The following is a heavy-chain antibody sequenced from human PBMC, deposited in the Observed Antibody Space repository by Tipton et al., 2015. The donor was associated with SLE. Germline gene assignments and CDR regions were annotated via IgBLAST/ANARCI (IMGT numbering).Heavy chain of an antibody. J-gene: IGHJ5*02. CDR3: ASLPTVWSWFDP. CDR2: MYTSGST. Sequence: TLSLICTVSGGSISSGSYYWSWIRQPAGKGLEWIGRMYTSGSTNYNPSLKSRVTTSVDTSKNQFSLRLSSVTAADTAVYYCASLPTVWSWFDPWGQGTLVTVSS. CDR1: GGSISSGSYY. V-gene: IGHV4-61*02. D-gene: IGHD3-3*01.